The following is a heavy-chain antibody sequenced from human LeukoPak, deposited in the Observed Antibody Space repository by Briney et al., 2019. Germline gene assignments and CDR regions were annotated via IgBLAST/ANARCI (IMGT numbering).Heavy chain of an antibody. CDR3: ARDGGDCSGDSCYVDY. V-gene: IGHV3-20*04. CDR1: GFTFSSYS. J-gene: IGHJ4*02. Sequence: GGSLRLSCAASGFTFSSYSMNWVRQAPGKGLEWVSSIKWNGGSTGYADSVKGRFTISRDNAKSSLYLQMNSLRAEDTALYYCARDGGDCSGDSCYVDYWGQGTLVTVSS. CDR2: IKWNGGST. D-gene: IGHD2-15*01.